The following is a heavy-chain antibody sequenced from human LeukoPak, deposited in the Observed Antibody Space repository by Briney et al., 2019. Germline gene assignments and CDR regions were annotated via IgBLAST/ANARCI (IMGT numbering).Heavy chain of an antibody. J-gene: IGHJ4*02. D-gene: IGHD5-12*01. CDR2: FGGSGGTI. CDR3: AKGKGYSGYDPVDY. CDR1: GFTFSTYA. Sequence: GGSLRLSCAASGFTFSTYAMSSVRQAPGKGLEWVSHFGGSGGTIYYADSVKGRFTISRDNSKNTLYLQMNSLRAEDTAVYYCAKGKGYSGYDPVDYWGQGTLVTVSS. V-gene: IGHV3-23*01.